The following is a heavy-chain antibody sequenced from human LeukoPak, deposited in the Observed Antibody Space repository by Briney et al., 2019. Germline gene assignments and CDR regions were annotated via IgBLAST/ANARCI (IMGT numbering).Heavy chain of an antibody. CDR2: IIPIFGTA. V-gene: IGHV1-69*06. D-gene: IGHD4-17*01. J-gene: IGHJ6*04. Sequence: ASVKVSCKASGGTFSSYAISWVRQAPGQGLEWMGGIIPIFGTANYAQKFQGRVTITADKSTSTAYMELSSLRSEDTAVYYCASCKGSDYGDLCMDVWAKGPRSPSPQ. CDR3: ASCKGSDYGDLCMDV. CDR1: GGTFSSYA.